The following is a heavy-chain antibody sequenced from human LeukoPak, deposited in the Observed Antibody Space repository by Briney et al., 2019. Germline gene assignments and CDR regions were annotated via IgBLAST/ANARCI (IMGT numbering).Heavy chain of an antibody. CDR3: ANNWNYFPY. CDR2: ISGSGGVT. Sequence: GGPLSFSCAASGFTFRSYAMSWVGQAPGKGLEWVSAISGSGGVTNYADSVKGRFTISRDNSRNTLYLQMNSLRAEDTAVYYCANNWNYFPYWGQGTLVTVSS. CDR1: GFTFRSYA. V-gene: IGHV3-23*01. J-gene: IGHJ4*02. D-gene: IGHD1-20*01.